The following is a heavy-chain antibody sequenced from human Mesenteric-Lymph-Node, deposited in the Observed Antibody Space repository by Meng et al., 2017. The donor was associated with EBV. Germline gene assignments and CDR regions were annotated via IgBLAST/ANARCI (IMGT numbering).Heavy chain of an antibody. V-gene: IGHV2-5*02. CDR1: GFSLSTFGVG. CDR3: AHRPPFGELLDY. CDR2: IYWDDDE. D-gene: IGHD3-10*01. Sequence: HITLKEPGPTLVKPTQTPTLTCTFSGFSLSTFGVGVGWIRQPPGKALEWLAVIYWDDDERYSPSLKSRLTITKDTSKNQVVLKMTDMDPVDTATYYCAHRPPFGELLDYWGQGTLVTVSS. J-gene: IGHJ4*02.